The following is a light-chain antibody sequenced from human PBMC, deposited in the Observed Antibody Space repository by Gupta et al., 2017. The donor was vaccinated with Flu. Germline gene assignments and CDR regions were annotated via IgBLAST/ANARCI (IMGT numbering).Light chain of an antibody. CDR3: QSYDTSHWV. CDR1: SND. V-gene: IGLV6-57*01. CDR2: EDN. Sequence: SNDVQWYQQLPGTTPNLLIYEDNQSPSGVPDRFSGSIERSSTSASPTISGLKAEDEDYYYCQSYDTSHWVFGGGTKLTVL. J-gene: IGLJ2*01.